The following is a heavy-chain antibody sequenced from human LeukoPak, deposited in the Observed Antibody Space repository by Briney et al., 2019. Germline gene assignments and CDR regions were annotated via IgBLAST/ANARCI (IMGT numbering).Heavy chain of an antibody. J-gene: IGHJ4*02. CDR3: ARGWSLVTAMTY. Sequence: GGSLRLSCAASGFTVRTYHMSWARLAPGKGLEWVSVVYSDGSTYYADPVKGRFTISRDNSKNTLYLQMNSLRAEDTAVYYCARGWSLVTAMTYWDQGTLVTVSS. CDR1: GFTVRTYH. CDR2: VYSDGST. V-gene: IGHV3-53*01. D-gene: IGHD2-21*02.